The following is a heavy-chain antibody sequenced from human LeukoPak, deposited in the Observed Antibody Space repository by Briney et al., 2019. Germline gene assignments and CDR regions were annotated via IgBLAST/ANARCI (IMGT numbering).Heavy chain of an antibody. V-gene: IGHV1-18*01. D-gene: IGHD4-23*01. J-gene: IGHJ2*01. Sequence: ASVKVSCKASGYTFTTYSISWLRQAPGEGLEWMGWISAYNANTNYAQKFHGRVTMTTDTSTTTAYMELRSLRSDDTAVYFCARAQYGGKSGSWYSDLWGRGTLVTVSS. CDR2: ISAYNANT. CDR1: GYTFTTYS. CDR3: ARAQYGGKSGSWYSDL.